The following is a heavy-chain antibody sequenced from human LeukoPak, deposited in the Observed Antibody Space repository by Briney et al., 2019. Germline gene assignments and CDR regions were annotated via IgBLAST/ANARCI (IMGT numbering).Heavy chain of an antibody. D-gene: IGHD3-10*01. V-gene: IGHV3-53*01. Sequence: GGSLRLSCAASGVTVSTIYMGWVRQAPGKGLDWVSVIYPDGRAYYAESVKGRFTISRDSSENTLFLQMNSLRAEDTAVYYCATLKGWYGEGCFGYWGQGTLVTVSS. CDR1: GVTVSTIY. CDR3: ATLKGWYGEGCFGY. CDR2: IYPDGRA. J-gene: IGHJ4*02.